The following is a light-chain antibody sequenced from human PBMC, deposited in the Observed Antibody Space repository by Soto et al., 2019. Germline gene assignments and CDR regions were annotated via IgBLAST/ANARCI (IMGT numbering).Light chain of an antibody. CDR1: QSLVYSDGNTY. J-gene: IGKJ5*01. CDR2: KVS. CDR3: MPGKHWPPIT. Sequence: DVVMTQSPLSLPVTLGQPASISCRSSQSLVYSDGNTYLNWFQQRPGQSPRRLIYKVSNRDSGVPDRFSGSGSGTDFTLKISRVEAEDVGVYYCMPGKHWPPITFGQGTRLEIK. V-gene: IGKV2-30*01.